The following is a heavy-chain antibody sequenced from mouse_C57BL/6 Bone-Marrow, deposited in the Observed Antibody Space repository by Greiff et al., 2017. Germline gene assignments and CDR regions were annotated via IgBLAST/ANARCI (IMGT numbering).Heavy chain of an antibody. CDR1: GYTFTSYW. CDR2: IDPSDSYT. CDR3: GSAEMAPFAY. V-gene: IGHV1-59*01. D-gene: IGHD2-3*01. J-gene: IGHJ3*01. Sequence: VQLQQPGAELVRPGTSVKLSCKASGYTFTSYWMHWVKQRPGQGLEWIGVIDPSDSYTNYNQKFKGKATLTVDTSSSTAYMQLSSLTSEDSAVYYCGSAEMAPFAYWGQGTLVTVSA.